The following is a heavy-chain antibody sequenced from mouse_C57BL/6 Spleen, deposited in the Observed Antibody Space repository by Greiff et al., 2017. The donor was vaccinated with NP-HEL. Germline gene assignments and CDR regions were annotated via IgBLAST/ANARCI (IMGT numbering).Heavy chain of an antibody. CDR1: GYTFTSYW. Sequence: QVQLKQPGAELVKPGASVKVSCKASGYTFTSYWMHWVKQRPGQGLEWIGRIHPSDSDTNYNQKFKGKATLTVDKSSSTAYMQLSSLTSEDSAVYYCAIPSAYYRPWFAYWGQGTLVTVSA. D-gene: IGHD2-12*01. V-gene: IGHV1-74*01. J-gene: IGHJ3*01. CDR3: AIPSAYYRPWFAY. CDR2: IHPSDSDT.